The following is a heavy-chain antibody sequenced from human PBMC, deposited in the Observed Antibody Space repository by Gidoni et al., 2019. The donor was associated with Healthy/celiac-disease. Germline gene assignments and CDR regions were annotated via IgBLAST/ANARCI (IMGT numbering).Heavy chain of an antibody. Sequence: VQLQESGPGLVKPSQTLSLTCTVSGGSISSGSYYWSWIRQPAGKGLAWIGRIYTSGSTNYNPSLKSRVTISVDTSKNQFSLKLSSVTAADTAVYYCARAGLGIGWYFDLWGRGTLVTVSS. CDR3: ARAGLGIGWYFDL. D-gene: IGHD7-27*01. V-gene: IGHV4-61*02. CDR1: GGSISSGSYY. J-gene: IGHJ2*01. CDR2: IYTSGST.